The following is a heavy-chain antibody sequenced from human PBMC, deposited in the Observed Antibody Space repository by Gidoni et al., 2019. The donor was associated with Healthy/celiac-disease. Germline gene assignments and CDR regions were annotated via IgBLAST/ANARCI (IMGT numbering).Heavy chain of an antibody. CDR1: GFPFSNAW. CDR2: IKSKTDGGTT. V-gene: IGHV3-15*01. Sequence: EVQLVESGGGLVQPGGSLRLSCAASGFPFSNAWMSWVRQAQGKGLEWVGRIKSKTDGGTTDYAAPVKGRFTISRDDSKNTLYLQMNSLKTEDTAVYYCTTQWELLQVYFDYWGQGTLVTVSS. CDR3: TTQWELLQVYFDY. J-gene: IGHJ4*02. D-gene: IGHD1-26*01.